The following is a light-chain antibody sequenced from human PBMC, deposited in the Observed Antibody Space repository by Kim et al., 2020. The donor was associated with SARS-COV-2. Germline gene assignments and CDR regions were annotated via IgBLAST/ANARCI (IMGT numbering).Light chain of an antibody. CDR2: RNN. Sequence: QSVLTQPPSASGTPGQRVTISCSGSSSNIGSNYVYWYQQLPGTAPKLLIYRNNHRPSGVPDRFSGSKSVTSASLAISGLRSEDEADYYCAAWDDSLSGWVFGGGTQLTVL. V-gene: IGLV1-47*01. J-gene: IGLJ3*02. CDR1: SSNIGSNY. CDR3: AAWDDSLSGWV.